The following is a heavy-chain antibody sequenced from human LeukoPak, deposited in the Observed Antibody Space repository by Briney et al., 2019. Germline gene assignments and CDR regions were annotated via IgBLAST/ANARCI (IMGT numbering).Heavy chain of an antibody. CDR2: IYYSGTT. CDR1: GGSISSYY. CDR3: ARGVYIAAAQYGY. Sequence: SETLSLTCTVSGGSISSYYWSWIRQPPGEGLEWIGYIYYSGTTNYNPSLKSRVTISVDTSKNQFSLKLSSVTAADAAVYYCARGVYIAAAQYGYWGQGTLATVSS. D-gene: IGHD6-13*01. V-gene: IGHV4-59*01. J-gene: IGHJ4*02.